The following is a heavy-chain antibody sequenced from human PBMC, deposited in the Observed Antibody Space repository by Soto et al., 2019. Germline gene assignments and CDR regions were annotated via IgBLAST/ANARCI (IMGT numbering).Heavy chain of an antibody. CDR1: GGSISSYY. V-gene: IGHV4-59*01. D-gene: IGHD3-22*01. CDR2: IYYSGST. Sequence: SETLSLTCTVSGGSISSYYWSWIRQPPGKGLEWIGYIYYSGSTNYNPSLRSRVTISVDTSKNQFSLKLSSVTAADTAVYYCARTPKYYYDSSGYQYYFDYWGQGTLVTVSS. CDR3: ARTPKYYYDSSGYQYYFDY. J-gene: IGHJ4*02.